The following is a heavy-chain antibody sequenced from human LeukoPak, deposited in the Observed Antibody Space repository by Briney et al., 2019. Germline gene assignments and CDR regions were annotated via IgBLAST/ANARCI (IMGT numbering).Heavy chain of an antibody. V-gene: IGHV3-73*01. CDR1: GFTFSGSA. J-gene: IGHJ4*02. CDR2: IRNKVNNYAT. CDR3: TRHDPDSGGYYLSCFDY. D-gene: IGHD3-22*01. Sequence: GGSLRLSCAASGFTFSGSAVHWVRRASGKGLEWVGRIRNKVNNYATAYAASVKGRFTISRDDSKNTAYLQMNSLKTEDTAVYYCTRHDPDSGGYYLSCFDYWGQGTLVTVSS.